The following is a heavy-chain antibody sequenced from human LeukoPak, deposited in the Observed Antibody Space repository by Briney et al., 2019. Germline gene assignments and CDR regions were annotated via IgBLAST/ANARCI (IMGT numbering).Heavy chain of an antibody. D-gene: IGHD6-13*01. CDR2: IYYSGST. CDR1: GGSISSSSYY. J-gene: IGHJ6*03. V-gene: IGHV4-39*01. CDR3: ARLLRRRAAAGAYYYMDV. Sequence: PSETLSLTCTVSGGSISSSSYYWGWIRQPPEKGLEWIGSIYYSGSTYYNPSLKSRVTISVDTSKNQFSLKLSSVTAADTAVYYCARLLRRRAAAGAYYYMDVWGKGTTVTVSS.